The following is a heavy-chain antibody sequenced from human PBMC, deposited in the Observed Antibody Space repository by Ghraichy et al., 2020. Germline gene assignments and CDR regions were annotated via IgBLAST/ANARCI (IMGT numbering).Heavy chain of an antibody. J-gene: IGHJ4*02. D-gene: IGHD1-1*01. CDR3: ARVRPGYRFDY. CDR2: IKEGGSEK. V-gene: IGHV3-7*01. Sequence: GGSLRLSCAASGFIFSSNWMSWVRQAPGEGLEWLANIKEGGSEKYYVDSVKGRFTISRDNAKNSLYLQMNSLRAEDTAVYYCARVRPGYRFDYWGQGTLVTVSS. CDR1: GFIFSSNW.